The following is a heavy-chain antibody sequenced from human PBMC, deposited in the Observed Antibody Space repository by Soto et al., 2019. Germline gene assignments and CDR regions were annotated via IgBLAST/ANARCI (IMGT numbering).Heavy chain of an antibody. D-gene: IGHD1-7*01. CDR1: GFTFSTYW. Sequence: EVQLVESGGGLVQPGGSLRLSCAASGFTFSTYWMHWVPQPPGKGLVWVSRINNDGSNTAYADSVKGRFTISRDNAQSTLYLQMNSLRAEDTAVYYCARDPLIGTTDYGLDVWGQGTTFSVSS. V-gene: IGHV3-74*01. CDR3: ARDPLIGTTDYGLDV. CDR2: INNDGSNT. J-gene: IGHJ6*02.